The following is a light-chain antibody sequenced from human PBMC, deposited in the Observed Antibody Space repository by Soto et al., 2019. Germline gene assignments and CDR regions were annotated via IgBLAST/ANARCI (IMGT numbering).Light chain of an antibody. V-gene: IGKV1-5*01. J-gene: IGKJ2*01. CDR1: QSISVY. CDR2: GGS. CDR3: HQYATSSPT. Sequence: DIQMTQSPSILSASVGDRVTITCRASQSISVYLAWYQQRPREAPKLLIYGGSSLESGVPSRFSGSGSGTEFTLTISSLQPTDFATYYCHQYATSSPTFGQGTKLEI.